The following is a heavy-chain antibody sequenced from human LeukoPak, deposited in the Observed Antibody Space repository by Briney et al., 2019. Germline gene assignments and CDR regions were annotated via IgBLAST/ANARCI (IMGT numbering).Heavy chain of an antibody. Sequence: GGSLRLSCSASGFTFSGYAMNWVRQAPGKGLEWVSTINNSGGRTYYTDSVKGRFTISRDNSKNTLYLQMNSLRAEDTAVYYCAKDIHDYGDFWFDPWDQGTLVTVSS. D-gene: IGHD4-17*01. CDR2: INNSGGRT. J-gene: IGHJ5*02. V-gene: IGHV3-23*01. CDR1: GFTFSGYA. CDR3: AKDIHDYGDFWFDP.